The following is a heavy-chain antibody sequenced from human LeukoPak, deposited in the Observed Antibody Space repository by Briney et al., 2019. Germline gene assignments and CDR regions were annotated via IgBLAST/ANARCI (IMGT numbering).Heavy chain of an antibody. CDR1: GGTFSSYA. D-gene: IGHD2-15*01. Sequence: SVKVSCKASGGTFSSYAISWVRQAPGQGLEWMGGIIPILGIANYAQKFQGRVTITADKSTSTAYMELSSLRSEDTAVYYCARDLRRIVVVVAATPGLWFDPWGQGTLVTVSS. V-gene: IGHV1-69*10. CDR2: IIPILGIA. CDR3: ARDLRRIVVVVAATPGLWFDP. J-gene: IGHJ5*02.